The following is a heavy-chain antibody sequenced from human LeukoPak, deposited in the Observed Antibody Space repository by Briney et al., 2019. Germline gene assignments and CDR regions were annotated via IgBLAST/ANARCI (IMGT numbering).Heavy chain of an antibody. CDR3: ARVMHWDKPMARGRGMDV. CDR1: DYTFITYG. Sequence: ASVKVSCKASDYTFITYGIAWVRQAPGPGLEWMGWISPYNGNTNYAQKFQGRVTVTTDTSTSTAYMELRSLRSDDTALYYCARVMHWDKPMARGRGMDVWGQGTTVTVSS. CDR2: ISPYNGNT. V-gene: IGHV1-18*01. D-gene: IGHD5-18*01. J-gene: IGHJ6*02.